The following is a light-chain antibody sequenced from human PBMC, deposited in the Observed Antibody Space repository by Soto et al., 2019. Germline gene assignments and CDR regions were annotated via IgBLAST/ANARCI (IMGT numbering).Light chain of an antibody. CDR2: DAS. V-gene: IGKV1-33*01. CDR3: QQFDSVPCT. J-gene: IGKJ2*02. Sequence: IQMTQSPSSLSTSVGDRATITCQASQDIKNSLIWYQQKPGKAPKLLIYDASTLGTGVSSRFSGSGSGTHFTLTISSLQPEDIATYYCQQFDSVPCTFGQGTKLEMK. CDR1: QDIKNS.